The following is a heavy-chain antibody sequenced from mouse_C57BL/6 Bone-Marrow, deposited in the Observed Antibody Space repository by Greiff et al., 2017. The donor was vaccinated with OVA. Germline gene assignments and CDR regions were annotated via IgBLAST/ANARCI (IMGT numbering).Heavy chain of an antibody. CDR2: IYPRSGNT. V-gene: IGHV1-81*01. Sequence: QVQLQQSGAELARPGASVKLSCKASGYTFTSYGISWVKQRTGQGLEWIGEIYPRSGNTYYNEKFKGKATLTADKSSSTAYMELRSLTSEDSAVYFCARRIYYDYDGFAYWGQGTLVTVSA. CDR1: GYTFTSYG. CDR3: ARRIYYDYDGFAY. D-gene: IGHD2-4*01. J-gene: IGHJ3*01.